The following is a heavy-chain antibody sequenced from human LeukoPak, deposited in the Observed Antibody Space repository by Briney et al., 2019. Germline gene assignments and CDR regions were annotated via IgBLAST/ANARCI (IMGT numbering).Heavy chain of an antibody. V-gene: IGHV3-23*01. D-gene: IGHD3-3*01. Sequence: GGSLRLSCAASGFTFSSYAMSWVRQAPGKGLEWVSAISGSGGSIYYADSVKGRLTISRDNSKNTLYLQMNSLRAEDTAVYYCARTLNDFWSGYPRGYDAFDIWGQGTMVTVSS. CDR1: GFTFSSYA. J-gene: IGHJ3*02. CDR2: ISGSGGSI. CDR3: ARTLNDFWSGYPRGYDAFDI.